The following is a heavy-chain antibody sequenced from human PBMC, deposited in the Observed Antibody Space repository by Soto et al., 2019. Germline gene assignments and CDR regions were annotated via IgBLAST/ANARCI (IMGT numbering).Heavy chain of an antibody. CDR3: AVGYCSSTSCHPSARFDP. V-gene: IGHV4-34*01. J-gene: IGHJ5*02. CDR2: INHSGST. D-gene: IGHD2-2*01. CDR1: GGSFSGYY. Sequence: SETLSLTCAVYGGSFSGYYWSWIRQPPGKXLEWIGEINHSGSTNYNPSLKSRVTISLDTSKNQFSLKLSSVTAADTAVYYCAVGYCSSTSCHPSARFDPWGQGTLVTVSS.